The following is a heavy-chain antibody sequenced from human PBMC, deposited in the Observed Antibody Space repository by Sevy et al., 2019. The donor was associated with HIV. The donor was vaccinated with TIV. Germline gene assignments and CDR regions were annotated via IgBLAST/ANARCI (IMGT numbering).Heavy chain of an antibody. Sequence: ASVKVSCKVSGYTLIEFSMHWVRQAPGKGLEWMGGFDPEDGETIYAQRFQGRVTMTEDTSTDTAYMELSSLRSEDTXXYYCATGLPGEYVDCSSCYSDYFAYWGQGTLVTVSS. J-gene: IGHJ4*02. CDR2: FDPEDGET. CDR3: ATGLPGEYVDCSSCYSDYFAY. D-gene: IGHD2-15*01. CDR1: GYTLIEFS. V-gene: IGHV1-24*01.